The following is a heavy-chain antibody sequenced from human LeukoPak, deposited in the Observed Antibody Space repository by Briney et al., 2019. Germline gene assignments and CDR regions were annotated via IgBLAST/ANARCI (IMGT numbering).Heavy chain of an antibody. D-gene: IGHD2-8*01. J-gene: IGHJ3*02. CDR3: ARVNPLMAPGAFDI. V-gene: IGHV3-7*01. Sequence: GGSLRLSCAASGFTFSSYWMAWVRQAPGKGLAWVANIKQDGSAKYYMDSVKGRFTISRDNAKNSLYLQMNSLGAEDTAVYYCARVNPLMAPGAFDIWGQGTMVAVSS. CDR1: GFTFSSYW. CDR2: IKQDGSAK.